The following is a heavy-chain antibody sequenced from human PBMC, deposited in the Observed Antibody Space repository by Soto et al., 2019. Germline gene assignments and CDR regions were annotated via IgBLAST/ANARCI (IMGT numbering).Heavy chain of an antibody. CDR3: AKGFVGVCYHCSYHSDS. V-gene: IGHV3-23*01. Sequence: GGSLRLSCAASGFTFSSYVMNWVRLAPGKGLEWVSGISPSGGNTYYADSVKGRFTISRDNSKNTLYLQMNSLRAEDTAVYYCAKGFVGVCYHCSYHSDSWGQGALVTVSS. D-gene: IGHD2-8*01. CDR2: ISPSGGNT. CDR1: GFTFSSYV. J-gene: IGHJ4*02.